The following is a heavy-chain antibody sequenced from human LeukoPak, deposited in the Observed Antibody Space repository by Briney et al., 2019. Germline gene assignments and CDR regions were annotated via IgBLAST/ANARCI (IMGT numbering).Heavy chain of an antibody. CDR2: ISWDGGST. CDR1: GFTFDDYA. V-gene: IGHV3-43D*04. CDR3: AKGFGNALDY. J-gene: IGHJ4*02. Sequence: GGSLRLSCAASGFTFDDYAMHWVRQAPGKGLEWVSLISWDGGSTYYADSVKGRFTISRDNSKNSLYLQMNSLRAEVTALYYCAKGFGNALDYWGQGALVTVSS. D-gene: IGHD4-23*01.